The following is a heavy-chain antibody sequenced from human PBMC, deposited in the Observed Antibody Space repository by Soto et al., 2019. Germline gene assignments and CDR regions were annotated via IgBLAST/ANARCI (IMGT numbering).Heavy chain of an antibody. CDR1: GFTFSNYA. CDR2: ISGSGGDT. V-gene: IGHV3-23*01. J-gene: IGHJ6*03. D-gene: IGHD1-1*01. CDR3: AKDPVGTPYYYSMDV. Sequence: EVQLLESGGGLVQPGGSLRLSCAATGFTFSNYALSWVRQDPGEGLEWVSAISGSGGDTYYADSVKGRFTISRDNSRNTLYLQMNSLRAEDTAVYYCAKDPVGTPYYYSMDVWGKGTTVTVSS.